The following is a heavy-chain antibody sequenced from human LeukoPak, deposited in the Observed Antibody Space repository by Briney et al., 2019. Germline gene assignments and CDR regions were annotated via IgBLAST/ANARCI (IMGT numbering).Heavy chain of an antibody. D-gene: IGHD3-22*01. V-gene: IGHV3-53*01. J-gene: IGHJ4*02. CDR1: GFTVSSNY. CDR2: IYSGGST. CDR3: ARGLYYYDSSAYAFDY. Sequence: GGSLRLSCAASGFTVSSNYMSWVRQAPGKGLEWVSVIYSGGSTYYADSVKRRFNISRDNSKNTLYLQMNSLRAEYTAVYYCARGLYYYDSSAYAFDYWGQGTLVTVSS.